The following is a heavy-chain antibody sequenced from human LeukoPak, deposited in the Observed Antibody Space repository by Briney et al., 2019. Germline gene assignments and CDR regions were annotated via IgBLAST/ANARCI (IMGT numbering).Heavy chain of an antibody. D-gene: IGHD3-22*01. V-gene: IGHV2-5*01. CDR1: GFSLYTDGVG. Sequence: SGPTLVKPTQTLTLTCTFSGFSLYTDGVGVGWIRQPPGKALEWLALIYWNADKRYSPSLRSRLTITKDTSKDQVLLTMTNMDPVDTATYYCAHRRRGYSSGSYYFDYWGQGTLVTVSS. CDR3: AHRRRGYSSGSYYFDY. CDR2: IYWNADK. J-gene: IGHJ4*02.